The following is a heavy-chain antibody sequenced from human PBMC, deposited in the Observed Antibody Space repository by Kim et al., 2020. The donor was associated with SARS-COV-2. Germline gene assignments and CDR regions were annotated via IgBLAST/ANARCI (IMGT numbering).Heavy chain of an antibody. CDR2: IYYTGST. CDR1: GDLVNDYY. J-gene: IGHJ5*02. D-gene: IGHD3-10*01. V-gene: IGHV4-59*02. CDR3: ARLFESGWLDP. Sequence: SETLSLTCTVSGDLVNDYYWSWLRQSPGRGLEWIGNIYYTGSTTYNPSLQSRVTMSVDKSKTKFYLRLNTVSAADTGILYCARLFESGWLDPGGQGTLVTVSS.